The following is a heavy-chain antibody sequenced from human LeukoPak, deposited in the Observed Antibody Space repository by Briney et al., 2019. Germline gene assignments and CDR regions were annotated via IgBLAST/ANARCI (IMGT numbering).Heavy chain of an antibody. J-gene: IGHJ6*02. V-gene: IGHV3-23*01. CDR2: ISGSGGST. Sequence: GGSLRLSCEASGFTFSSYAMSWVRQAPGKGLEWVSAISGSGGSTYYADSVKGRFTISRDNSKNTLYLQMNSLRAEDTAVYYCAKDLASQLGRGFYYYYGMDVWGQGTTVTVSS. D-gene: IGHD6-6*01. CDR1: GFTFSSYA. CDR3: AKDLASQLGRGFYYYYGMDV.